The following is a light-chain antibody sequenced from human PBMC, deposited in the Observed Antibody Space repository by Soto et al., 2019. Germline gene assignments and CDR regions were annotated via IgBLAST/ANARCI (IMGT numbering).Light chain of an antibody. CDR2: EVS. CDR1: SSDVGAYKF. Sequence: QSALTQPASVPGSHGQSITISCTGTSSDVGAYKFVSWYQQLPGNAPKLMIYEVSNRPSGISNRFSGSKSGNTASLTISGLQAEDEADYYCSAYGTNSEVVFGGGTKLTVL. CDR3: SAYGTNSEVV. J-gene: IGLJ3*02. V-gene: IGLV2-14*01.